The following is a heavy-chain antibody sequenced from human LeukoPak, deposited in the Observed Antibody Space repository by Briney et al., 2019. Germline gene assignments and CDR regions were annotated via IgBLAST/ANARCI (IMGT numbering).Heavy chain of an antibody. CDR3: ARTSDIVVVPAAREFDY. D-gene: IGHD2-2*01. CDR2: INHSGST. Sequence: SETLSLTCAVYGGSFSGYYWSWIRQLPGKGLEWIGEINHSGSTNYNPSLKSRVTISVDTSKNQFSLKLSSVTAADTAVYYCARTSDIVVVPAAREFDYWGQGTLVTVSS. V-gene: IGHV4-34*01. J-gene: IGHJ4*02. CDR1: GGSFSGYY.